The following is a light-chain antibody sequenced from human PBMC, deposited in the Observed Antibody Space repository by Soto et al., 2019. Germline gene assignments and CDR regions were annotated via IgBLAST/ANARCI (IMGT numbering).Light chain of an antibody. CDR3: QQSYNWLT. Sequence: EIVLTQSSATLSLSPGERATLSCRARQTVSTYLSWYQHKPGQAPRLLIYGASNRATGIPARFSGSGSGIDFTLTISSLEPEDSAVYYCQQSYNWLTFGGGTKVDIK. CDR2: GAS. J-gene: IGKJ4*01. CDR1: QTVSTY. V-gene: IGKV3-11*01.